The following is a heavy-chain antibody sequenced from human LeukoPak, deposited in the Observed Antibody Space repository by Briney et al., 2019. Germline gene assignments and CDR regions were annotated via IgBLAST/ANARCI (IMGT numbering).Heavy chain of an antibody. D-gene: IGHD3-22*01. Sequence: GGSLRLSCAASGLTFSTYEMSWVRQPPGKGLEWVSYISSSGSTIFYSDSVKGRFTISRDNAKNSLHLQMNSRIAEDTAVYYCARGGGRGDYNERYYFDYWGQGTLVTVSS. J-gene: IGHJ4*02. V-gene: IGHV3-48*03. CDR1: GLTFSTYE. CDR2: ISSSGSTI. CDR3: ARGGGRGDYNERYYFDY.